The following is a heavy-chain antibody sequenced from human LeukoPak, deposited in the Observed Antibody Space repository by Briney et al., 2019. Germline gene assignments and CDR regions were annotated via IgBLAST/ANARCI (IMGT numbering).Heavy chain of an antibody. J-gene: IGHJ5*02. Sequence: GASVKVSCKASGYTFTGYYMHWVRQAPGQGLEWMGWINPNSGGTNYAQKLQGRVTMTRDTSISTAYMELSRLRSDDTAVYYCARAPIAAAGIGPLGWFDPWGQGTLVTVSS. CDR2: INPNSGGT. CDR1: GYTFTGYY. CDR3: ARAPIAAAGIGPLGWFDP. V-gene: IGHV1-2*02. D-gene: IGHD6-13*01.